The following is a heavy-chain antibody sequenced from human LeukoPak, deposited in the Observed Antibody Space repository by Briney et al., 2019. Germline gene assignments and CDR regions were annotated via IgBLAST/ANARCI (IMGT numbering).Heavy chain of an antibody. J-gene: IGHJ4*02. CDR3: ARDRTLGYYDY. D-gene: IGHD2-15*01. V-gene: IGHV4-30-4*01. CDR1: GGSISSGDYY. CDR2: IYYSGST. Sequence: SETLSLTCTVSGGSISSGDYYWSWIRQPPGKGLEWIGYIYYSGSTYYNPSLKSRVTILVDTSKNQFSLKLSSVTAADTAVYYCARDRTLGYYDYWGQGTLVTVSS.